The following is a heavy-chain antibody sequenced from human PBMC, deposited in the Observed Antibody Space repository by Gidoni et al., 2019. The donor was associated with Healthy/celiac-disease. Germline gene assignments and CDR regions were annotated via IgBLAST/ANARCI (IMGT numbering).Heavy chain of an antibody. CDR3: AKDLTTVTGFDY. V-gene: IGHV3-23*01. Sequence: EVQLLESGGGLVQPGGSLRLSCAASGFTFSSYAMGWVRQAPGKGLEWVSAISGSGGSTYYADSVKGRFTISRDNYKNTLYLQMNSLRAEDTAVYYCAKDLTTVTGFDYWGQGTLVTVSS. CDR1: GFTFSSYA. CDR2: ISGSGGST. D-gene: IGHD4-17*01. J-gene: IGHJ4*02.